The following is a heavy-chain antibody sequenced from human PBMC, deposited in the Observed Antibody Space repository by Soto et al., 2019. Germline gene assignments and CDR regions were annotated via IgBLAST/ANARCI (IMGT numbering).Heavy chain of an antibody. D-gene: IGHD3-3*01. J-gene: IGHJ6*02. CDR2: IWYDGSKK. V-gene: IGHV3-33*01. Sequence: QVQVVESGGGVVQPGRSLRLSCAASGFTFSSFGMHWVRQAPGKGLEWVSLIWYDGSKKSYGDSVKGRFTISRDNSRNTVYLQMNSVRADDTAVYYCARDASYYSLWSGYYPSRNGMDVWGPGTTVTVSS. CDR3: ARDASYYSLWSGYYPSRNGMDV. CDR1: GFTFSSFG.